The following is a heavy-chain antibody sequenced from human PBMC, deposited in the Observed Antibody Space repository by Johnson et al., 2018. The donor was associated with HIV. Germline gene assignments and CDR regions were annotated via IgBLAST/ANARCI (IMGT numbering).Heavy chain of an antibody. CDR3: ARDFHEAGSNAFDI. CDR1: GFTFSSYA. V-gene: IGHV3-30*14. CDR2: ISYDGSNK. Sequence: VQLVESGGGVVQPGRSLRLSCAASGFTFSSYAMHWVRQAPGKGLEWVAVISYDGSNKYYADSVKGRFTISRDNSKNTLYLQMNSLRAEDTAVYYCARDFHEAGSNAFDIWGQGTMVTVSS. D-gene: IGHD2/OR15-2a*01. J-gene: IGHJ3*02.